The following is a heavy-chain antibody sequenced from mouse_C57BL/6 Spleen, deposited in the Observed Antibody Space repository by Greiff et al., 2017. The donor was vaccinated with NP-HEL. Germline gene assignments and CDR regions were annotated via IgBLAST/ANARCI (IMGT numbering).Heavy chain of an antibody. D-gene: IGHD2-5*01. J-gene: IGHJ3*01. V-gene: IGHV5-16*01. CDR3: ARDSNYALFAY. CDR1: GFTFSDYY. CDR2: INYDGSST. Sequence: EVNVVESEGGLVQPGSSMKLSCTASGFTFSDYYMAWVRQVPEKGLEWVANINYDGSSTYYLDSLKSRFIISRDNAKNILYLQMSSLKSEDTATYYCARDSNYALFAYWGQGTLVTVSA.